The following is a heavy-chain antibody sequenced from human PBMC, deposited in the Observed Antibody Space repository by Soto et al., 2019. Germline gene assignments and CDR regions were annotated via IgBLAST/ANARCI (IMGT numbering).Heavy chain of an antibody. CDR3: ARAQPFWSGYDY. J-gene: IGHJ4*02. V-gene: IGHV4-59*08. CDR1: GGSISSYY. D-gene: IGHD3-3*01. CDR2: IYYSGST. Sequence: SETLSLTCTVSGGSISSYYWSWIRQPPGKGLEWIGYIYYSGSTNYNPSLKSRVTISVDTSKNQFSLKLSSVTAADTAVYYCARAQPFWSGYDYWGQGTLGTVAS.